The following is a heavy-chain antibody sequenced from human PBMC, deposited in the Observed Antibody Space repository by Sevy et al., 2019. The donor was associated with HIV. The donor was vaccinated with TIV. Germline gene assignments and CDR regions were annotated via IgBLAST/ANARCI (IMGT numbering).Heavy chain of an antibody. V-gene: IGHV3-49*03. CDR3: SRGLATADTPEYYFDY. D-gene: IGHD5-12*01. J-gene: IGHJ4*02. CDR1: GFTFVDYA. CDR2: ITRNSYEAYGGTS. Sequence: GGSLRLSCTTSGFTFVDYAMSWFRQAPGKGLEWVAFITRNSYEAYGGTSDYAASVKGRFIISRDDSKSIDYLQMNSLKTEDAAVYYCSRGLATADTPEYYFDYWGQGTLVTVSS.